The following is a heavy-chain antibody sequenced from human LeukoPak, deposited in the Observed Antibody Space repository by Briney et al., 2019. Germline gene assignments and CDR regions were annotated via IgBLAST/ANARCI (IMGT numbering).Heavy chain of an antibody. CDR1: GYSFTSYW. CDR2: IDPSDSYT. CDR3: ARRDKYYYDSSGYYDWFDP. D-gene: IGHD3-22*01. J-gene: IGHJ5*02. V-gene: IGHV5-10-1*01. Sequence: GESLKISCKGSGYSFTSYWISWVRQMPGKGLEWMGRIDPSDSYTNYSPSFQGHVTISADKSISTAYLQWSSLKASDTAVYYCARRDKYYYDSSGYYDWFDPWGQGTLVTVSS.